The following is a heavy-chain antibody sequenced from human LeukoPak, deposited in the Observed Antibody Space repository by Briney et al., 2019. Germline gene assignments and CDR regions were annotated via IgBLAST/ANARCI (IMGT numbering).Heavy chain of an antibody. D-gene: IGHD5-12*01. CDR3: ARSGKYSGYDLYYYGMDV. CDR1: GFTFSSYS. CDR2: ISSSSSYI. J-gene: IGHJ6*02. V-gene: IGHV3-21*01. Sequence: KSGGSLRLSCSASGFTFSSYSMNWVRQAPGKGLEWVSSISSSSSYIYYADSVKGRFTISRDNAKNSLDLQMNSLRAEDTAVYYCARSGKYSGYDLYYYGMDVWGQGTTVTVSS.